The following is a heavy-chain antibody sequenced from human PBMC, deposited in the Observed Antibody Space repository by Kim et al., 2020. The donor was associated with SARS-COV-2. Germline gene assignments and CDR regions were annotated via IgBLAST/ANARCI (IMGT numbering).Heavy chain of an antibody. D-gene: IGHD6-19*01. J-gene: IGHJ4*02. CDR3: ARVSGLHSSGWYYFDY. V-gene: IGHV1-46*01. Sequence: ASVKVSCKASGYTFTSYYMHWVRQAPGQGLEWMGIINPSGGSTSYAQKFQGRVTMTRDTSTSTVYMELSSLRSEDTAVYYCARVSGLHSSGWYYFDYWGQGTLVTVSS. CDR1: GYTFTSYY. CDR2: INPSGGST.